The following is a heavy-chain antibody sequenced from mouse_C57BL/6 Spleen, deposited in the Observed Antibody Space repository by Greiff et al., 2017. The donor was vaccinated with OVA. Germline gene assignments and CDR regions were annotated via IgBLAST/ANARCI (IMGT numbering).Heavy chain of an antibody. V-gene: IGHV1-50*01. Sequence: QVQLQQPGAELVKPGASVKLSCKASGYTFTSYWMQWVKQRPGQGLEWIGEIDPSDSYTNYNQKFKGKATLTVVTSSSTAYMQLSSLTSEDSAVYYCAIYYVRRYAMDYWGQGTSVTVSS. CDR2: IDPSDSYT. CDR1: GYTFTSYW. CDR3: AIYYVRRYAMDY. D-gene: IGHD1-1*01. J-gene: IGHJ4*01.